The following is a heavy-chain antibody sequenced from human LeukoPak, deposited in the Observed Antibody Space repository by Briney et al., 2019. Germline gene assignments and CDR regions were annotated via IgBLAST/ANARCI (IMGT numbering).Heavy chain of an antibody. CDR1: GGSISSSSYY. Sequence: KPSETLSLTCTVSGGSISSSSYYWGWIRQPPGKGLEWIGSIYYSGSTYYNPSLKSRVTISVDTSKNQFSLKLSSVTAADTAVYYCARHPGRIAVAGFDYWGQGTLVTVSS. J-gene: IGHJ4*02. D-gene: IGHD6-19*01. CDR3: ARHPGRIAVAGFDY. CDR2: IYYSGST. V-gene: IGHV4-39*01.